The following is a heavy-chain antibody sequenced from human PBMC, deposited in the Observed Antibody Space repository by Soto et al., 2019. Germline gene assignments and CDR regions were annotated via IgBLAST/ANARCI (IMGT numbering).Heavy chain of an antibody. CDR3: ARETIYRRSFDP. V-gene: IGHV3-21*01. CDR1: GFTFSSYS. CDR2: ISSSSSYI. J-gene: IGHJ5*02. Sequence: GGSLRLSCAASGFTFSSYSMNWVRQAPGKGLEWVSSISSSSSYIYYADSVKGRFTISRDNAKNSLYLQMNSLRAEDTAVYYCARETIYRRSFDPWGQGTLVTVSS. D-gene: IGHD3-9*01.